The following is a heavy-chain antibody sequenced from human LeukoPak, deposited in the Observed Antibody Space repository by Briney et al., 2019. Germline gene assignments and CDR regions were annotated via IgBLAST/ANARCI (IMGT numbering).Heavy chain of an antibody. D-gene: IGHD6-19*01. CDR1: XXTFTXXX. J-gene: IGHJ4*02. V-gene: IGHV1-2*02. Sequence: SCKXXXXTFTXXXIHWVRQAPGQGLEWMGWINPNSGGTKYAQKFQGRVTMTGDTSISTVYMEVSWLTSDDTAVYYCAREDLSYSSGDYWGQGTLVTVSS. CDR3: AREDLSYSSGDY. CDR2: INPNSGGT.